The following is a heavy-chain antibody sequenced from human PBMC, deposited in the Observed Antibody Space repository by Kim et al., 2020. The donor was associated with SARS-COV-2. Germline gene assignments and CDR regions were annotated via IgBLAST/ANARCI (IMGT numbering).Heavy chain of an antibody. V-gene: IGHV1-69*11. CDR1: GGTFSSYA. CDR3: VRRRDYFDP. J-gene: IGHJ4*02. Sequence: SVKVSCKASGGTFSSYAITWVRQAPGQGLEWLGMIIPILKKTTHAQKFQGRLSITADESTSTAYLEINSLRSDDTAVYYCVRRRDYFDPWGQGTQVFVSS. CDR2: IIPILKKT.